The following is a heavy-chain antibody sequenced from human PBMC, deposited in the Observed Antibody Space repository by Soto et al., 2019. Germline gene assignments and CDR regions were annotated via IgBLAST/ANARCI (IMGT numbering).Heavy chain of an antibody. CDR2: ISYTGDT. CDR3: ARIVVGATVDL. V-gene: IGHV4-61*01. J-gene: IGHJ5*02. D-gene: IGHD1-26*01. Sequence: SETLSLTCSVSGDSVSSDRYFWTWIRQPPGKGLEWIAYISYTGDTDYNPSLKSRVTISVDTSRNQFSLTLTSVTAADTAVYFCARIVVGATVDLWGQGSLVTVSS. CDR1: GDSVSSDRYF.